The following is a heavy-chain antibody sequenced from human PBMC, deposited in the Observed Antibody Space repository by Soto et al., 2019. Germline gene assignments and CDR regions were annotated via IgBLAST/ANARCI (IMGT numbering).Heavy chain of an antibody. CDR2: IYPGDSDT. D-gene: IGHD3-22*01. Sequence: GESLKISCKGSGYSFSSSWIGWVRQMPGKGLEWMGIIYPGDSDTRYSPSFQGQVTISADKSISSAYLQWSSLKASDTAMYYCARHDSSTYYPVDYWGQGTLVTVSS. CDR3: ARHDSSTYYPVDY. J-gene: IGHJ4*02. V-gene: IGHV5-51*01. CDR1: GYSFSSSW.